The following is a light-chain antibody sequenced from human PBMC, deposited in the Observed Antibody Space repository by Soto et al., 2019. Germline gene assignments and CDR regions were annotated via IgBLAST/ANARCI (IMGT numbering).Light chain of an antibody. CDR2: EVS. J-gene: IGLJ1*01. V-gene: IGLV2-8*01. Sequence: HSALTQPPSASGSPGQSVTISCTGTSSDVGGNNYVSWYQQHPGKAPKLMIYEVSKRPSGVPDRFSGSKSGNTASLSVSGLQTEDEADYYCSSYAGTDNPDVFGTGTKLTVL. CDR1: SSDVGGNNY. CDR3: SSYAGTDNPDV.